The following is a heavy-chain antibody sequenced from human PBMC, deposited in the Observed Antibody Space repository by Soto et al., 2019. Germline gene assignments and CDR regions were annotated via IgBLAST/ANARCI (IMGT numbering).Heavy chain of an antibody. CDR1: GGTFSSYA. D-gene: IGHD1-26*01. J-gene: IGHJ4*02. CDR2: IIPIFGTA. V-gene: IGHV1-69*13. Sequence: SVKVSCKASGGTFSSYAISWVRQALGQGLEWMGGIIPIFGTANYAQKFQGRVTITADESTSTAYMELSSLRSEDTAVYYCARAPGATETPFDYWGQGTLVTVSS. CDR3: ARAPGATETPFDY.